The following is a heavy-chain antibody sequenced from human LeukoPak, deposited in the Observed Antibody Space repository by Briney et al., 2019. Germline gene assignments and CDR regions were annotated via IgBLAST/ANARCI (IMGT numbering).Heavy chain of an antibody. Sequence: PGGYLRLSCAASGFSVSSDYMSWVRQAPGKGLEWVSVIYSDGNTYYADSVKGRFTISGDNSKNTLYLQMNSLRVEDTAVYYCARSVSPIRFDFWGQGTLVIVSS. D-gene: IGHD2-8*01. CDR1: GFSVSSDY. J-gene: IGHJ4*02. V-gene: IGHV3-53*01. CDR2: IYSDGNT. CDR3: ARSVSPIRFDF.